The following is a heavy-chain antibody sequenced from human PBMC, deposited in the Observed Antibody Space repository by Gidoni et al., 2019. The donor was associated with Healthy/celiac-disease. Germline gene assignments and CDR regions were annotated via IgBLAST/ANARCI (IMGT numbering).Heavy chain of an antibody. Sequence: QLQLQESGPGLVKPPETLSRTCTVSGGSISSSSYYWGWIRQPPGKGLEWIGSIYYSGGTYYNPSLKSRVTISVDTSKNQFSLKLSSVTAADTAVYYCARQGQWLVDYWGQGTLVTVSS. D-gene: IGHD6-19*01. CDR3: ARQGQWLVDY. V-gene: IGHV4-39*01. CDR2: IYYSGGT. J-gene: IGHJ4*02. CDR1: GGSISSSSYY.